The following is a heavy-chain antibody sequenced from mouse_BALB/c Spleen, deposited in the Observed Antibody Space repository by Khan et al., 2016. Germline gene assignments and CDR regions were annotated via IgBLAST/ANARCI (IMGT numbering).Heavy chain of an antibody. V-gene: IGHV1-54*01. CDR2: INPGSGGT. J-gene: IGHJ4*01. CDR1: GYAFTNYL. Sequence: QVQLQQSGAELVRPGTSVKVSCKASGYAFTNYLIEWVKQRPGQGLEWIGVINPGSGGTNNTEKIKDKAALTAARSSRTAYMQLSSLTSDASAVYFCAKYDGDDGAREYWGQRTSDTVSS. D-gene: IGHD2-3*01. CDR3: AKYDGDDGAREY.